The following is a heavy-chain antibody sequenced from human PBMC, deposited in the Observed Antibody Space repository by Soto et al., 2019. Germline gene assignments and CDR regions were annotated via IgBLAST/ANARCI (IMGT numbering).Heavy chain of an antibody. V-gene: IGHV3-33*01. CDR2: IWYDGSLK. J-gene: IGHJ1*01. CDR1: GFTFNTYG. Sequence: QVQLVESGGGVVQPGRSLRLSCAASGFTFNTYGMHWVRQAPGKGLEWVAVIWYDGSLKYYADSVKGRFTISRDNSKNTLYLQINSLRAEDTAVSYCARARGYTYGPPTYWGQGTLVTVSS. D-gene: IGHD5-18*01. CDR3: ARARGYTYGPPTY.